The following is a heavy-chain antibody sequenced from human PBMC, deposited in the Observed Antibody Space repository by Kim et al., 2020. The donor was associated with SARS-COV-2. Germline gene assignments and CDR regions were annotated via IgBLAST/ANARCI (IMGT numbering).Heavy chain of an antibody. J-gene: IGHJ4*02. CDR3: AGGVRSIAARFDY. D-gene: IGHD6-6*01. Sequence: YNPSLMSRVTISVDASKNKFSLKLSSVTAADTAVYYCAGGVRSIAARFDYWGQGTLVTVSS. V-gene: IGHV4-34*01.